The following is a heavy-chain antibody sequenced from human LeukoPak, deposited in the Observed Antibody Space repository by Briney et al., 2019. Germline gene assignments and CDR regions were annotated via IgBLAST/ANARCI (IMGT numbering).Heavy chain of an antibody. D-gene: IGHD6-13*01. CDR2: INWNGGST. Sequence: GGSLRLSCSPSRLTFSSYNMNCVRQAPGKGLEWLSGINWNGGSTGYADSVKGRFTISRDNAKNSLYLQMNSLRAEDTALYYCARDSSSWYVSEHWGQGTLVTVSS. CDR3: ARDSSSWYVSEH. V-gene: IGHV3-20*04. J-gene: IGHJ1*01. CDR1: RLTFSSYN.